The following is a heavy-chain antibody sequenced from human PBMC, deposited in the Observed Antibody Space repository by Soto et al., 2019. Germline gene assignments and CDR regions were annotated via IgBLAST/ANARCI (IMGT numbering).Heavy chain of an antibody. CDR1: GASISVQSYY. D-gene: IGHD1-20*01. V-gene: IGHV4-39*01. J-gene: IGHJ5*02. Sequence: SETLSLTCTVSGASISVQSYYWTWIRQPPGKWLEWVGSSYYSGTTYFNPSLKSRATIXXXTXXXXXSLXLXXVTXADTAIYYCTRRYNWNDNYFDPWGPGALDTVSS. CDR3: TRRYNWNDNYFDP. CDR2: SYYSGTT.